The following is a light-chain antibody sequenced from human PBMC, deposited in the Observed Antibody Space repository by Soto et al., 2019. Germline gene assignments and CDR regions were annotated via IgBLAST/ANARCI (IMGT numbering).Light chain of an antibody. Sequence: QSALTQPASVSGSPGQSITISCTGTSSDVGDFKYVSWYQQHPDKAPKLMIYVNSNRPSGVSNRFSGSKSGNTASLTISGFQAEDEADYYCSSYSSSDTPYVFGTGTKLTVL. V-gene: IGLV2-14*01. CDR1: SSDVGDFKY. J-gene: IGLJ1*01. CDR3: SSYSSSDTPYV. CDR2: VNS.